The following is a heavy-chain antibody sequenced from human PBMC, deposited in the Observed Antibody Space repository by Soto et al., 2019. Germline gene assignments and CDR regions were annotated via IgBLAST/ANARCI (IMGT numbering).Heavy chain of an antibody. CDR1: GFTFSSYW. D-gene: IGHD1-1*01. J-gene: IGHJ3*02. Sequence: GGSLRLSCAASGFTFSSYWMHWVRQAPGQGLVWVSRINSDGSSTSYADSVKGRFTISRDNAKNTLYQQMNSLRAEDTAVYYCARDRAPKKLDPDEFDIWGQGTMVTVSS. V-gene: IGHV3-74*01. CDR2: INSDGSST. CDR3: ARDRAPKKLDPDEFDI.